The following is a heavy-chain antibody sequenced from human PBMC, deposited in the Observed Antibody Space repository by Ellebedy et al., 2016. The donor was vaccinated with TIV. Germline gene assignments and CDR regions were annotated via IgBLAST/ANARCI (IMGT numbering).Heavy chain of an antibody. CDR2: IWYDGSIK. V-gene: IGHV3-33*08. CDR3: ASWDFDY. CDR1: GFTFSNEG. D-gene: IGHD7-27*01. J-gene: IGHJ4*02. Sequence: GESLKISCAASGFTFSNEGMHWVRQAPDKGLEWVAVIWYDGSIKYLADSVKGRFTISRDNFNNTLYLQMNSLRAEDTAVYWCASWDFDYWGQGTLVTVSS.